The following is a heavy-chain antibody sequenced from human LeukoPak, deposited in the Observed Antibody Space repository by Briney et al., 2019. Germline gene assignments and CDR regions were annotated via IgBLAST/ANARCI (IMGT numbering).Heavy chain of an antibody. V-gene: IGHV1-2*02. J-gene: IGHJ2*01. CDR2: INPNSGGT. D-gene: IGHD3-16*01. CDR3: ARDMNWRASIWYFYL. Sequence: GASVKVSCKASGYTFTGYYMHWVRQAPGQGLEWMGWINPNSGGTNYAQKFQGRVTMTRDTSINTAYLELRRLTSDDTAVYYCARDMNWRASIWYFYLWGRGTLVTVSS. CDR1: GYTFTGYY.